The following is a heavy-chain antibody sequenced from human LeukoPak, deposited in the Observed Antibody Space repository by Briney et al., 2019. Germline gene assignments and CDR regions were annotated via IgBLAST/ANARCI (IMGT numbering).Heavy chain of an antibody. CDR1: GYTFTSYG. CDR3: ARGPPYYYDSSGYYHSRSWDY. V-gene: IGHV1-18*01. D-gene: IGHD3-22*01. J-gene: IGHJ4*02. Sequence: ASVKVSCKASGYTFTSYGIIWVRQAPGQGLEWMGWISAYNGNTNYAQKLQGRVTMTTDTSTSTAYMELRSLRSDDTAVYYCARGPPYYYDSSGYYHSRSWDYWGQGTLVTVSS. CDR2: ISAYNGNT.